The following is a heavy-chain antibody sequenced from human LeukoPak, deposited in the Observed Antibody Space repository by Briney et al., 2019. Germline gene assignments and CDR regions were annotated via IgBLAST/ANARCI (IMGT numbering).Heavy chain of an antibody. CDR3: ARDRETLGYCSSTSCYDAFDI. V-gene: IGHV4-59*01. CDR2: IYYSGST. CDR1: GGSISSYY. J-gene: IGHJ3*02. Sequence: ASETLSLTCTVSGGSISSYYWSWIRQPPGKGLEWMGYIYYSGSTNYNPSLKSRVTISVDTSKNQFSLKLSSVTAADTAVYYCARDRETLGYCSSTSCYDAFDIWGQGTMVTVSS. D-gene: IGHD2-2*01.